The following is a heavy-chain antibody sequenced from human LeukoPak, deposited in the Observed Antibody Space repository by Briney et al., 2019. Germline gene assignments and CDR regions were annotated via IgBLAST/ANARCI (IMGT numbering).Heavy chain of an antibody. J-gene: IGHJ4*02. CDR3: ARVIKDFGEIDY. CDR2: IGTAGDT. V-gene: IGHV3-13*01. D-gene: IGHD3-16*01. Sequence: TGGSLRLSCAASGFTFSSYDMHWVRHATGKGLEWVSAIGTAGDTYYPGSVKGRFTISRENAKNSLYLQMNSLRAEDTAVYYCARVIKDFGEIDYWGQGTLVTVSS. CDR1: GFTFSSYD.